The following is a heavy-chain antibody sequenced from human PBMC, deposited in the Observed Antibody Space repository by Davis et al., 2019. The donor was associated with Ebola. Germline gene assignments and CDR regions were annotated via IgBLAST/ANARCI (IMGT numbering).Heavy chain of an antibody. CDR3: ARDHPGYDFWSGYAVRYMDV. D-gene: IGHD3-3*01. V-gene: IGHV3-74*01. J-gene: IGHJ6*03. CDR1: GFTFSSYW. CDR2: INSDGSST. Sequence: GESLKISCAASGFTFSSYWMHWVRQAPGKGLVWVSRINSDGSSTSYADSVKGRFTISRDNAKNTLYLQMNSLRAEDTAVYYCARDHPGYDFWSGYAVRYMDVWGKGTTVTVSS.